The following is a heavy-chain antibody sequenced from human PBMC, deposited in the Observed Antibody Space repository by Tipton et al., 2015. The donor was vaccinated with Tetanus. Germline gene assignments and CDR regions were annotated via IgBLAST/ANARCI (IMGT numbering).Heavy chain of an antibody. CDR3: VRDGGSSGWLAY. V-gene: IGHV3-23*01. Sequence: GSLRLSCAASGFTFSSYAMNWVRQAPGKGLEWVSSISASGYTNYADSGEGRFTISRDNAKNTLYLQMNSLRVEDTAVYYCVRDGGSSGWLAYWGQGTLVTVSS. CDR1: GFTFSSYA. J-gene: IGHJ4*02. CDR2: ISASGYT. D-gene: IGHD6-19*01.